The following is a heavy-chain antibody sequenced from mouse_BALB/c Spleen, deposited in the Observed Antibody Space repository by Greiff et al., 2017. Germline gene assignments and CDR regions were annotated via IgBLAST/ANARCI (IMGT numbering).Heavy chain of an antibody. J-gene: IGHJ2*01. CDR1: GYTFSSYW. V-gene: IGHV1-9*01. D-gene: IGHD3-1*01. Sequence: QVQLKQSGAELMKPGASVKISCKATGYTFSSYWIEWVKQRPGHGLEWIGEILPGSGSTNYNEKFKGKATFTADTSSNTAYMQLSSLTSEDSAVYYCARSGQLGRLDYWGQGTTLTVSS. CDR2: ILPGSGST. CDR3: ARSGQLGRLDY.